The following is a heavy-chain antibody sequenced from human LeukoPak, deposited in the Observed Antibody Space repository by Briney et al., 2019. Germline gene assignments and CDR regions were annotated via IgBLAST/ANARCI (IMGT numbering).Heavy chain of an antibody. CDR2: ISYDGSNK. J-gene: IGHJ5*02. Sequence: GRSLRLSCAASGFTFSSYAMHWVRQAPGKGLEWVAVISYDGSNKYYADSVKGRFTISRDNSKNTLYLQMNSLRAEDTAVYYCARDRTTSVVPAAIVWFDPWGQGTLVTVSS. CDR3: ARDRTTSVVPAAIVWFDP. CDR1: GFTFSSYA. D-gene: IGHD2-2*02. V-gene: IGHV3-30-3*01.